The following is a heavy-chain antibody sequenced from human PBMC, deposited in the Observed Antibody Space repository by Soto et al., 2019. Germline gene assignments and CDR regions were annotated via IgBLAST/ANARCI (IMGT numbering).Heavy chain of an antibody. D-gene: IGHD3-22*01. CDR3: ARTPLSGAYYDY. J-gene: IGHJ4*02. Sequence: SVKVSCKASGGTFSSYAISWVRQAPGQGLEWMGGIIPIFGTANYAQKFQGRVTITADESTSTAYMELSSLRSEDTAVYYCARTPLSGAYYDYWGQGTLVTVSS. CDR1: GGTFSSYA. V-gene: IGHV1-69*13. CDR2: IIPIFGTA.